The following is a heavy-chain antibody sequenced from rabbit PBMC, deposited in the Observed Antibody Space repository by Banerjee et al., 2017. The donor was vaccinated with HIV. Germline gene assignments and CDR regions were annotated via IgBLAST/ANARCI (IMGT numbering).Heavy chain of an antibody. J-gene: IGHJ4*01. CDR1: GFSFSSNA. CDR3: ARDLAGVTGWNFNL. D-gene: IGHD4-1*01. Sequence: QEQLEESGGDLVKPGASLTLTCTASGFSFSSNAMCWVRQAPGKGLEWIGCINIGSGSTWHANWAKGRFTISKTSSTTVTLQMTSLTAADTATYFCARDLAGVTGWNFNLWGQGTLVTVS. V-gene: IGHV1S45*01. CDR2: INIGSGST.